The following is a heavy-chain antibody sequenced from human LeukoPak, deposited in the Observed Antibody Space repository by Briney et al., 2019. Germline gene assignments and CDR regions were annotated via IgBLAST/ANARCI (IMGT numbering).Heavy chain of an antibody. CDR2: ISHIGST. CDR3: ARDLSTGGHSYNCFDP. Sequence: SGTLSLTCTVSGASVNIGNYYWTWIRQPPGKGLEWIGYISHIGSTNYNPFLKSRVTISVDTSKNQFSLRLSSVTAADTAVYYCARDLSTGGHSYNCFDPWGQGTLVTVCS. V-gene: IGHV4-61*01. CDR1: GASVNIGNYY. J-gene: IGHJ5*02. D-gene: IGHD2-8*02.